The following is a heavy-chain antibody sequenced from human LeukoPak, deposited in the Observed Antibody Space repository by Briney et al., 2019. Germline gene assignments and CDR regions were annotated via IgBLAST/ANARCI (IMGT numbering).Heavy chain of an antibody. CDR1: EGTFSSYA. J-gene: IGHJ4*02. V-gene: IGHV1-69*13. CDR3: ARGGYYYDSSGYSHLPDY. CDR2: IIPIVGTT. D-gene: IGHD3-22*01. Sequence: ASVKVSCKASEGTFSSYAFSWVRQAPGQGLEWMGGIIPIVGTTNYAQMFQGRVTITADESTSTAYMELSSLRSEDTAVYYCARGGYYYDSSGYSHLPDYWGQGTLVTVSA.